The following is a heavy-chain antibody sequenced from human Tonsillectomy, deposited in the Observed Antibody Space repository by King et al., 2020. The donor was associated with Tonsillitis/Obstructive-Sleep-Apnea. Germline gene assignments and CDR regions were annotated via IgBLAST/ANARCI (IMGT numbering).Heavy chain of an antibody. J-gene: IGHJ4*02. CDR2: ISWNSGNI. CDR3: AKADTHYEILTGYFPLIDY. V-gene: IGHV3-9*01. Sequence: VQLVESGGGLVQPGRSLRLSCAASGFTFDDYAMHWVRQAPGKGLEWVSVISWNSGNICYADSVEGRFTISRDNAKNSLYLQMNSLRAEDTALYYCAKADTHYEILTGYFPLIDYWGQGTLVTVSS. D-gene: IGHD3-9*01. CDR1: GFTFDDYA.